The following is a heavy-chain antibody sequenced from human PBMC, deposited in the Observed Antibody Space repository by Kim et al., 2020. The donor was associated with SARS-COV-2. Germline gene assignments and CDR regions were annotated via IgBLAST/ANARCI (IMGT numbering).Heavy chain of an antibody. V-gene: IGHV4-34*01. CDR3: ARGRGIAAAGTLLYYYYYGMDV. CDR1: GGSFSGYY. Sequence: SETLSLTCAVYGGSFSGYYWSWIRQPPGKGLEWIGEINHSGSTNYNPSLKSRVTISVDTSKNQFSLKLSSVIAADTAVYYCARGRGIAAAGTLLYYYYYGMDVWGQGTTVTVSS. CDR2: INHSGST. D-gene: IGHD6-13*01. J-gene: IGHJ6*02.